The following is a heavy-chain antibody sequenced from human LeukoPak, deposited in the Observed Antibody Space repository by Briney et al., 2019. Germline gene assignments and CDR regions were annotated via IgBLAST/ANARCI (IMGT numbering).Heavy chain of an antibody. D-gene: IGHD2-21*01. CDR2: ISGDGGSR. Sequence: PGGSVRLSCAASGYTFDEYAMHWVRQTPGKGLEWVFVISGDGGSRLCADSVKGRFTISRDNSKSSLYLQMNSLRTEDTALYYCAKGSGLWQGDYWGQGTLVTVSS. J-gene: IGHJ4*02. CDR1: GYTFDEYA. CDR3: AKGSGLWQGDY. V-gene: IGHV3-43*02.